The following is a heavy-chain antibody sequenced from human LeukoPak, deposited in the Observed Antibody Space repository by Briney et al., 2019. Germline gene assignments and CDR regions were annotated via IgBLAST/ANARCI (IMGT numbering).Heavy chain of an antibody. D-gene: IGHD3-16*02. CDR1: GFTFSSYA. V-gene: IGHV3-23*01. CDR2: ISGSGGST. Sequence: GGSLRHSCAASGFTFSSYAMSWVRQAPGKGLEWVSAISGSGGSTYYADSVKGRFTISRDNSKNTLYLQMNSLRAEDTAVYYCAKNPLFVWGSYRSTYYFDYWGQGTLVTVSS. CDR3: AKNPLFVWGSYRSTYYFDY. J-gene: IGHJ4*02.